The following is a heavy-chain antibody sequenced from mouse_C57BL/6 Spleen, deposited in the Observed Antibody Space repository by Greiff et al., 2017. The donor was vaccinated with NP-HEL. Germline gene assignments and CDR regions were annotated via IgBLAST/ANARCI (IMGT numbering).Heavy chain of an antibody. J-gene: IGHJ2*01. V-gene: IGHV1-82*01. CDR2: IYPGDGDT. CDR3: ARSGGNYFDY. CDR1: GYAFSSSW. D-gene: IGHD3-1*01. Sequence: VQLQESGPELVKPGASVKISCKASGYAFSSSWMNWVKQRPGKGLEWIGRIYPGDGDTNYNGKFKGKATLTADKSSSTAYMPLISLTSEDSAVYFCARSGGNYFDYWGQGTTLTVSS.